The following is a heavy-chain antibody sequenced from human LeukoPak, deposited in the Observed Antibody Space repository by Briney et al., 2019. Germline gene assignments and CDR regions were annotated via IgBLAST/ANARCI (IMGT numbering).Heavy chain of an antibody. CDR2: INPSGRT. CDR1: GESFSGYY. J-gene: IGHJ6*03. Sequence: SETLSLTCAVYGESFSGYYWTWIRQPPGKGLEWIGEINPSGRTSYNPSLKSRLTISVDASKNQFSLNLRSLTAADTAVYYCARGRQEVSMIVVVMTAVSFYLDVWGKGTTVTVS. D-gene: IGHD3-22*01. V-gene: IGHV4-34*01. CDR3: ARGRQEVSMIVVVMTAVSFYLDV.